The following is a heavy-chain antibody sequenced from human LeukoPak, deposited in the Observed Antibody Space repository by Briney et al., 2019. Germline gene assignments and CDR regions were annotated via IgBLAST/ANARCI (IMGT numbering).Heavy chain of an antibody. CDR3: ARGKEVAYCSSTSCYPFDY. CDR1: GGSIRSSYYY. V-gene: IGHV4-39*01. D-gene: IGHD2-2*01. CDR2: IYDSGST. J-gene: IGHJ4*02. Sequence: SETLSLTCTVSGGSIRSSYYYWGWIRQPPGKGLEWIGSIYDSGSTYYNPSLKSRVTISVDTSKNQFSLKLNSVTAADTAVYYCARGKEVAYCSSTSCYPFDYWGQGTLVTVSS.